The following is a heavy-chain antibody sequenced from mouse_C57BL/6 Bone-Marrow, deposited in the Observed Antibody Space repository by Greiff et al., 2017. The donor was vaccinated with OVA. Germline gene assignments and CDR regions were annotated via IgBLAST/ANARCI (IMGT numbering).Heavy chain of an antibody. V-gene: IGHV7-1*01. J-gene: IGHJ3*01. CDR3: ARDASDPFAY. CDR2: SRNKANDYTT. CDR1: GFTFSDFY. Sequence: EVKLMESGGGLVQSGRSLRLSCATSGFTFSDFYMEWVRQAPGKGLEWIAASRNKANDYTTEYSASVKGRFIVSRDTSQSILYLQMNALRAEDTAIYYCARDASDPFAYWGQGTLVTVSA.